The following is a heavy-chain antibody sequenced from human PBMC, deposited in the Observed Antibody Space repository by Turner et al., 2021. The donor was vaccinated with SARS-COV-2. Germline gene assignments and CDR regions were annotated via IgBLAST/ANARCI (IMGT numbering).Heavy chain of an antibody. CDR2: INPSVGST. J-gene: IGHJ4*02. CDR3: ASGFGATLDY. CDR1: GYTFTTYY. V-gene: IGHV1-46*03. D-gene: IGHD1-26*01. Sequence: QVQLVQSGAEVKKPGASVKVSCKASGYTFTTYYMHWVRQAPGQGLEWMGIINPSVGSTSYAQKFEGRVTMTRDTSTSTVYMELSSLRSEDTAVYYCASGFGATLDYWGQGTLVTVSS.